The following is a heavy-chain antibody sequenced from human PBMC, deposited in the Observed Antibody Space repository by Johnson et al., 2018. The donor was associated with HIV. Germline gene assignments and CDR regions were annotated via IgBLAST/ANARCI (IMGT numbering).Heavy chain of an antibody. CDR2: ITSSGGTV. D-gene: IGHD3-10*01. Sequence: QVQLVESGGGLVNPGGSLRLSCAASGFTFSDYYMSWIRQAPGKGLEWVSYITSSGGTVYYADSVKGRFTISRDNAKNSLYLQMNILTAEDTAVYYCARAPEVRGIDALDIWGQGTMVTGAS. J-gene: IGHJ3*02. CDR1: GFTFSDYY. CDR3: ARAPEVRGIDALDI. V-gene: IGHV3-11*04.